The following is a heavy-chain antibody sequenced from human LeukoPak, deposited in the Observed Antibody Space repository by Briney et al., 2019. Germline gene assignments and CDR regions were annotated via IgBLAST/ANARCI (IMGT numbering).Heavy chain of an antibody. D-gene: IGHD6-19*01. Sequence: PGVSLRHSCAASGFTFSSYGMHWVRQAPGKGLEWVAVISYDGSNKYYADSVKGRFTISRDNSKNTLYLQMNSLRAEDTAVYYCAKDLEEQWLVLDYWGQGTLVTVSS. J-gene: IGHJ4*02. CDR2: ISYDGSNK. V-gene: IGHV3-30*18. CDR3: AKDLEEQWLVLDY. CDR1: GFTFSSYG.